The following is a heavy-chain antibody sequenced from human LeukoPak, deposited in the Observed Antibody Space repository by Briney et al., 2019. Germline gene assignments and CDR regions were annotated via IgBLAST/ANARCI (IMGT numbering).Heavy chain of an antibody. CDR3: ARGGSPEGYYYYGMDV. V-gene: IGHV1-2*04. Sequence: ASVKVSCKASGGTFSSYAISWVRQAPGQGLEWMGWINPNSGGTNYAQKFQGWVTMTRDTSISTAYMELSRLRSDDTAVYYCARGGSPEGYYYYGMDVWGQGTTVTVSS. CDR1: GGTFSSYA. CDR2: INPNSGGT. J-gene: IGHJ6*02. D-gene: IGHD3-10*01.